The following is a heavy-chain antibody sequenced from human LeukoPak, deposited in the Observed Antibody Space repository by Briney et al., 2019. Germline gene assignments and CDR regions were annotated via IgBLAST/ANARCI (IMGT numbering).Heavy chain of an antibody. Sequence: ASVKVSCKESGYTFTSYYMHWVRQAPGQGLEWMGIINPSGGSTSYAQKFQGRVTMTRDTSTSTVYMELSSLRSEDTAVYYCARSPTVTKPHDYWGQGTLVTVSS. J-gene: IGHJ4*02. V-gene: IGHV1-46*01. D-gene: IGHD4-17*01. CDR3: ARSPTVTKPHDY. CDR1: GYTFTSYY. CDR2: INPSGGST.